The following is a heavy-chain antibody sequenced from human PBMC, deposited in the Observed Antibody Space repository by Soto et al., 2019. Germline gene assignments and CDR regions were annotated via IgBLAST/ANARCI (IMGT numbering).Heavy chain of an antibody. CDR2: ISGDRNDK. CDR1: GFIFRNFG. V-gene: IGHV3-30*03. J-gene: IGHJ4*02. D-gene: IGHD1-26*01. CDR3: VQGASTAHQPLDS. Sequence: QVQLVESGGGVVQPGRSLRLSCAASGFIFRNFGMHWVRRAPGKGLEWVATISGDRNDKYYPDSMKGRFTISRDNFNNTLYLQLNSLRPEDTAVYHCVQGASTAHQPLDSWGQGVLVTVSS.